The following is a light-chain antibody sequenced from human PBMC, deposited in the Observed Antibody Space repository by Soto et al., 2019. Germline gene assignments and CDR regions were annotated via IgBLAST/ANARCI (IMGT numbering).Light chain of an antibody. J-gene: IGLJ1*01. CDR2: EVS. Sequence: SALTQPASVSGSPGQSITVSCTGTSSDVGLYDYVSWFQQHPGKSPKLIIYEVSHRPSGVSSRFSGSKSGNTASLTISGLQTEDEADYYCSSYTTVFTYVFGTGTKVTV. CDR3: SSYTTVFTYV. V-gene: IGLV2-14*01. CDR1: SSDVGLYDY.